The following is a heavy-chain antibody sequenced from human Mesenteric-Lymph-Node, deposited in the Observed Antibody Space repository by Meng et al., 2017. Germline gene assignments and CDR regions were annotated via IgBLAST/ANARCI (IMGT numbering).Heavy chain of an antibody. CDR3: ASFPPPGKQWLVTDY. CDR2: IYHSGST. J-gene: IGHJ4*02. V-gene: IGHV4-4*02. CDR1: GGSISSSNW. Sequence: QGQLHDSGPGLVKPSGTLSLTCAVSGGSISSSNWWSWVRQPPGKGLEWIGEIYHSGSTNYNPSLKSRVTISVDKSKNQFSLKLSSVTAADTAVYYCASFPPPGKQWLVTDYWGQGTLVTVSS. D-gene: IGHD6-19*01.